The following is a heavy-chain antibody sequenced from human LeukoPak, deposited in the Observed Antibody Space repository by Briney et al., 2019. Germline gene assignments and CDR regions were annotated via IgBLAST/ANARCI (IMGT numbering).Heavy chain of an antibody. CDR2: INHSGST. CDR1: GGSISSSSYY. Sequence: PSETLSLTCTVSGGSISSSSYYWGWIRQPPGKGLEWIGEINHSGSTNYNPSLKSRVTISVDTSKNQFSLKLSSVTAADTAVYYCAREETYVDYWGQGTLVTVSS. V-gene: IGHV4-39*07. J-gene: IGHJ4*02. CDR3: AREETYVDY.